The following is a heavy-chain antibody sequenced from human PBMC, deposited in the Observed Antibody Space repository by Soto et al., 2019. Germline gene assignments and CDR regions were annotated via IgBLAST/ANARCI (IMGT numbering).Heavy chain of an antibody. Sequence: SQTLSLTCAISGDSISSNSAAWNWIRQSPSRGLKWLGRTYYRSKWYNDYAVSVKSRIIINPDTSKKQFSLQLNSVTPEDTAVYFCARVVRDTSGWYWNWFDPWGQGTLVTVSS. CDR2: TYYRSKWYN. D-gene: IGHD6-19*01. J-gene: IGHJ5*02. CDR1: GDSISSNSAA. V-gene: IGHV6-1*01. CDR3: ARVVRDTSGWYWNWFDP.